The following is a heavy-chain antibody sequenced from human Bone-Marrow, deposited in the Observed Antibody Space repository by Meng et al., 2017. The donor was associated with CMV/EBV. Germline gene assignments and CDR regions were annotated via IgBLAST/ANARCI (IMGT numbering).Heavy chain of an antibody. Sequence: AASGFPFSNPAMHWVRQAPGKGLKWVAIIWYDGSHEYYADSVQGRFSISRDNSKNTLYLQINSLRAEDTAVHYCAKGPTDFWSGYDIVAWGQGTLVTVSS. CDR1: GFPFSNPA. D-gene: IGHD3-3*01. V-gene: IGHV3-33*06. J-gene: IGHJ5*02. CDR2: IWYDGSHE. CDR3: AKGPTDFWSGYDIVA.